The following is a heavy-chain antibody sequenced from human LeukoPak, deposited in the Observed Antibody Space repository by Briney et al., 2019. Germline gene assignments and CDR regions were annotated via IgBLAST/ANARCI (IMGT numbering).Heavy chain of an antibody. V-gene: IGHV4-34*01. CDR3: ARHYYDRSDSYSFDY. D-gene: IGHD3-22*01. J-gene: IGHJ4*02. CDR1: GGSFTDYY. Sequence: SETLSLTCAVYGGSFTDYYWSWIRHPPGKGLEWIGEINHSGSTNYNPSLKSRVTISVDTSKKQFSLKLSSVTAADTAVYYCARHYYDRSDSYSFDYWGKGTLVTVSS. CDR2: INHSGST.